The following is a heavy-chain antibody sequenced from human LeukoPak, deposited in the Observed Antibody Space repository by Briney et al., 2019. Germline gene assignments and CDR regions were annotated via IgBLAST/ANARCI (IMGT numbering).Heavy chain of an antibody. Sequence: EASVKVSCKASGGTFSSYAISWVRQAPGQGLEWMGRIIPILGIANYAQKFQGRVTITADKSTSTAYMELSSLRSEDTAVYYCATRIFGVADFDYWGQGTLVTVSS. J-gene: IGHJ4*02. CDR3: ATRIFGVADFDY. V-gene: IGHV1-69*04. CDR1: GGTFSSYA. D-gene: IGHD3-3*01. CDR2: IIPILGIA.